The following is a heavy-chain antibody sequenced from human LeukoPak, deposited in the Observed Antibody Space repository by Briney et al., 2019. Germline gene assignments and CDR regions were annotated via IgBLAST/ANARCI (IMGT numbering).Heavy chain of an antibody. J-gene: IGHJ4*02. CDR2: ISSSSYI. CDR1: GFTFSSYS. CDR3: ARDEYCSSTSCQESFNY. V-gene: IGHV3-21*01. D-gene: IGHD2-2*01. Sequence: GGSLRLSCAASGFTFSSYSMNWVRQAPGKGLEWVSSISSSSYIYYADSVKGRFTISRDNAKDSLYLQMNSLRAEDTAVYYCARDEYCSSTSCQESFNYWGQGTLVTVSS.